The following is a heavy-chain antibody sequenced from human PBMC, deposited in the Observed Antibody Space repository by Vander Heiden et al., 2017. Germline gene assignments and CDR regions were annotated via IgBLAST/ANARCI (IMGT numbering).Heavy chain of an antibody. CDR1: GFTFSDYY. CDR2: ISSSGSTI. J-gene: IGHJ4*02. Sequence: QVQLVESGGGLVKPGGSLRLSCAASGFTFSDYYMSWIRQAPGKGLEWVSYISSSGSTIYDAYSVKGRFTISRDNAKNSLYMQMNRMRAEDTAVYYGARGVIVYAGDYWGQGTLVTVSS. D-gene: IGHD2-8*01. V-gene: IGHV3-11*01. CDR3: ARGVIVYAGDY.